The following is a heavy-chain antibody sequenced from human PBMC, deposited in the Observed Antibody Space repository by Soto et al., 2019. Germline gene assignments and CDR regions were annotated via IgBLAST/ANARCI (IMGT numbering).Heavy chain of an antibody. CDR3: ARDFNPWAYYYDSSGYSNAFDI. Sequence: SQTLSLTCAISGDSVSSNSAAWNWIRQPPSRGLEWLGRTYYRSKWYNDYAVSVKSRITINPDTSKNQFSLQLNSVTPEDTAVYYCARDFNPWAYYYDSSGYSNAFDIWGQGTMVTVSS. CDR2: TYYRSKWYN. CDR1: GDSVSSNSAA. V-gene: IGHV6-1*01. J-gene: IGHJ3*02. D-gene: IGHD3-22*01.